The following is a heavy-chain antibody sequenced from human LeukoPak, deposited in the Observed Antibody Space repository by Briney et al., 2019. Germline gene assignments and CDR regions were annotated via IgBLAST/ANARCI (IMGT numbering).Heavy chain of an antibody. V-gene: IGHV1-18*01. Sequence: ASVKVSCKASGYTFTSYGIIWVRQAPGQGLEWMGWIIGYNGNTNYAQKLQGRVTMTTDTSTSTAYMELRSLRSDDTAVYYCARDGAYYYDSSGQTPFDYWGQGTLVTVSS. D-gene: IGHD3-22*01. J-gene: IGHJ4*02. CDR2: IIGYNGNT. CDR3: ARDGAYYYDSSGQTPFDY. CDR1: GYTFTSYG.